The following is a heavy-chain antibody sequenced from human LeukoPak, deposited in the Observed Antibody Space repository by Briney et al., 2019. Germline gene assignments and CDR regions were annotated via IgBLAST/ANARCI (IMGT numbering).Heavy chain of an antibody. Sequence: GGSLRLSCAASGFTFYDYGMSWVRQAPGKGLEWVSGINWNGGSTVYADSVKGRFTISRDNAKNSLYLQMNSLRAEDTAVYYCAKGTLGYCSGGSCYSGYWGRGTLVTVSS. CDR2: INWNGGST. V-gene: IGHV3-20*04. CDR3: AKGTLGYCSGGSCYSGY. D-gene: IGHD2-15*01. CDR1: GFTFYDYG. J-gene: IGHJ4*02.